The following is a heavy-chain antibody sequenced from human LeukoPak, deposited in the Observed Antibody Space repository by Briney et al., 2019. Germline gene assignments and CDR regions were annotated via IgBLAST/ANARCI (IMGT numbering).Heavy chain of an antibody. CDR2: IIPIFDTE. Sequence: SLKVSCKASCGTFSRYAISWVRQAPGQRLEWMGGIIPIFDTENYAQKVQGRVTITTDESTSTAYMELSSLRSEDTAVYYWARGYYYDSSGYFAYWGQGTLVTVSS. V-gene: IGHV1-69*05. CDR3: ARGYYYDSSGYFAY. J-gene: IGHJ4*02. D-gene: IGHD3-22*01. CDR1: CGTFSRYA.